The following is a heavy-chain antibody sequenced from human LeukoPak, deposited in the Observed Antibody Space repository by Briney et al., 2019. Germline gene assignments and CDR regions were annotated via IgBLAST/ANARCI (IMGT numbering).Heavy chain of an antibody. Sequence: SETLSLTCSVSGGSISSGPYFWSWIRQSPGQGLEWIGYIYNSVRTNYNPSLRSRVTMSVDTSKNQFSLRLTSVTAADTAVYYCARRISGWTGDFDSWGQGTLVTVSS. CDR1: GGSISSGPYF. D-gene: IGHD6-19*01. CDR2: IYNSVRT. J-gene: IGHJ4*02. V-gene: IGHV4-61*01. CDR3: ARRISGWTGDFDS.